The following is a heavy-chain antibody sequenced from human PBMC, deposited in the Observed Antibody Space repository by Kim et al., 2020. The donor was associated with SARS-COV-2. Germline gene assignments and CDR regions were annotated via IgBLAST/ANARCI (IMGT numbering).Heavy chain of an antibody. Sequence: SETLSLTCTVSGDSISSSNYFWGWIRQPPGKGLEWIGSVFYSGSPYYNPSLKSRVTISVDTSKNQFSLKMTSVTAADTAVYYCARHIGGGWDGMDVWGQGPTVTVSS. CDR1: GDSISSSNYF. CDR2: VFYSGSP. D-gene: IGHD2-21*01. CDR3: ARHIGGGWDGMDV. V-gene: IGHV4-39*01. J-gene: IGHJ6*02.